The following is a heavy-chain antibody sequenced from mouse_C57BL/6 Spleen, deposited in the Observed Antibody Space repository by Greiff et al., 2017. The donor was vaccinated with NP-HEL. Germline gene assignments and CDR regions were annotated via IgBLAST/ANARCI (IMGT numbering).Heavy chain of an antibody. V-gene: IGHV1-52*01. Sequence: QVQLKQPGAELVRPGSSVKLSCKASGYTFTSYWMHWVKQRPIQGLEWIGNIDPSDSETHYNQKFKDKATLTVYKSSSTAYMQLRSLTSEDSAVYYSARGYYYASSYAYAMDYWGQGTSVTVSS. CDR3: ARGYYYASSYAYAMDY. D-gene: IGHD1-1*01. CDR2: IDPSDSET. J-gene: IGHJ4*01. CDR1: GYTFTSYW.